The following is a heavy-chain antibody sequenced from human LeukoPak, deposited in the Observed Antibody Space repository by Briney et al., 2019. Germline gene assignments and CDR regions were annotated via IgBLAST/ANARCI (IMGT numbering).Heavy chain of an antibody. CDR2: IYYSGST. J-gene: IGHJ4*02. CDR1: GGSISSSSYY. Sequence: SETLSLTCTVSGGSISSSSYYWGWIRQPPGKGLEWIGSIYYSGSTYYNPSLKSRVTISVDTSKNQFSLELSSVTAADTAVYYCARRGAIFGVVVFDYWGQGTLVTVSS. V-gene: IGHV4-39*01. CDR3: ARRGAIFGVVVFDY. D-gene: IGHD3-3*01.